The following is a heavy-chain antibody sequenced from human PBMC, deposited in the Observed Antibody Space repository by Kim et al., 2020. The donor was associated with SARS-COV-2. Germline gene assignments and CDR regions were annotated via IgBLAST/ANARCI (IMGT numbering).Heavy chain of an antibody. CDR3: ARDRRITIFGVVIEGPFDY. J-gene: IGHJ4*02. CDR1: GYTFTNYL. V-gene: IGHV1-3*01. CDR2: INAGNGNT. Sequence: ASVKVSCKASGYTFTNYLMHWVRQAPGQRLEWMGWINAGNGNTKYSQKFQGRVTLSRDTSASTAYMELSSLRSEDTAVYYCARDRRITIFGVVIEGPFDYWGQGTLVTVSS. D-gene: IGHD3-3*01.